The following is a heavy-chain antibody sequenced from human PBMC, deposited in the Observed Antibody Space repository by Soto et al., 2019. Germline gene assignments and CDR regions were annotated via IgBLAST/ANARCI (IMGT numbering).Heavy chain of an antibody. CDR3: ARDPMVAHYYYGMDV. J-gene: IGHJ6*02. Sequence: GASVEVCCKASGGTFSSYTISWVRQAPGQGLEWMGRIIPILGIANYAQKFQGRVTITADKSTSTAYMELSSLRSEDTAVYYCARDPMVAHYYYGMDVWGQGTTVTVSS. D-gene: IGHD3-10*01. CDR1: GGTFSSYT. V-gene: IGHV1-69*04. CDR2: IIPILGIA.